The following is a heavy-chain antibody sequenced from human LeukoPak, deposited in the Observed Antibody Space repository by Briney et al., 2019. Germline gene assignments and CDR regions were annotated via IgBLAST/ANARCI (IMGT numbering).Heavy chain of an antibody. Sequence: GGSLRLSCAASGFTFSSYEMNWVRQAPGKGLEWVSYISSSGSTIYYADSVKGRFTISRGNAKNSLYLQMNSLRAEDTAVYYCARESIAVATSWGQGTLVTVSS. CDR1: GFTFSSYE. J-gene: IGHJ4*02. D-gene: IGHD6-19*01. CDR3: ARESIAVATS. V-gene: IGHV3-48*03. CDR2: ISSSGSTI.